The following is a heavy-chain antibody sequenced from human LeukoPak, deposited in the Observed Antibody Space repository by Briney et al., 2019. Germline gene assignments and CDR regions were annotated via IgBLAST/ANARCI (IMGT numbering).Heavy chain of an antibody. Sequence: GRSLRLSCAASGFTFSSYGMHWVRQAPGKGLEWVAVISYDGSNKYYADSVKDRFTISRDNSKNTLYLQMNSLRAEDTAVYYCARDLFLRGSWPHYYYYYYMDVWGKGTTVTVSS. CDR2: ISYDGSNK. CDR1: GFTFSSYG. V-gene: IGHV3-30*03. J-gene: IGHJ6*03. D-gene: IGHD6-13*01. CDR3: ARDLFLRGSWPHYYYYYYMDV.